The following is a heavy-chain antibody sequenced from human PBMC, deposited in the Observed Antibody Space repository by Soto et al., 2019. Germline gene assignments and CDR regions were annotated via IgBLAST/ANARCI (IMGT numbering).Heavy chain of an antibody. J-gene: IGHJ6*02. D-gene: IGHD3-10*01. CDR3: AKGDYGSASYYTYYYYGMDV. Sequence: PGGSLRLSCAASGFTFSSYGMHWVRQAPGKGLEWVAVISYDGSNKYYADSVKGRFTISRDNSKNTLYLQMNSLRAEDTAVYYCAKGDYGSASYYTYYYYGMDVWGQGTTVTVSS. CDR2: ISYDGSNK. V-gene: IGHV3-30*18. CDR1: GFTFSSYG.